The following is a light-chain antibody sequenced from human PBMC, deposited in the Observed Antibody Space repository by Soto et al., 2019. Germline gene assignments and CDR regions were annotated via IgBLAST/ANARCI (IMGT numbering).Light chain of an antibody. CDR3: QSYDTGLRGHWV. Sequence: QSVLTQPPSVSGAPGQRVTISCTGSSSNIGSGDDVHWYQQRPGTAPKLLIYDNINRPSGVPDRFSGSRSGTSASLAITGLQADDDADYYCQSYDTGLRGHWVFGGGTKVTVL. CDR1: SSNIGSGDD. J-gene: IGLJ3*02. CDR2: DNI. V-gene: IGLV1-40*01.